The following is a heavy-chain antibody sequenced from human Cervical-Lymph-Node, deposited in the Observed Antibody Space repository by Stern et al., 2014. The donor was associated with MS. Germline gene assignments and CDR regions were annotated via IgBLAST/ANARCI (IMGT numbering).Heavy chain of an antibody. CDR1: GGTFSSYA. J-gene: IGHJ5*02. D-gene: IGHD1-7*01. CDR2: IIPIVGTA. CDR3: ARGSRITGTAFDP. V-gene: IGHV1-69*01. Sequence: MQLVESGAEVKKPGSSVKVSCKASGGTFSSYAISWVRQAPGQGLEWMGGIIPIVGTANYAQKFQVRVTITADESTSTAYMELSSLRSEDTAVYYCARGSRITGTAFDPWGQGTLVTVSS.